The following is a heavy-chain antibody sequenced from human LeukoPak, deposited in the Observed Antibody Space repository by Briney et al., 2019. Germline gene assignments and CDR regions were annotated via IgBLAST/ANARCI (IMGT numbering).Heavy chain of an antibody. CDR1: GDSVSSNSAA. D-gene: IGHD3-3*01. CDR3: ARETSFRYYDFWSGWDY. V-gene: IGHV6-1*01. Sequence: KPSQTLSLTCAISGDSVSSNSAAWNWISQSPSRGLEWLVRTFYRSKWYNDYAVSVKSRITINPDTSKNQFSLQLNSVTPEDTAVYYCARETSFRYYDFWSGWDYWGQGTLVTVSS. J-gene: IGHJ4*02. CDR2: TFYRSKWYN.